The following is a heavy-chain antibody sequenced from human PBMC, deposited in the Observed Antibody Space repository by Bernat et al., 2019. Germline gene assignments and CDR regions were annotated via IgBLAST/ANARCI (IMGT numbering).Heavy chain of an antibody. J-gene: IGHJ6*03. CDR1: GYSFTSYW. CDR3: ARTDYDFWSGYPYYYYMDV. CDR2: IDPSDAYT. D-gene: IGHD3-3*01. Sequence: EVQLVQSGAEVKKPGESLRISCKGSGYSFTSYWISWLRQMPGKGLEWMGRIDPSDAYTNYSPSFQGHVTISAEKSISTAYLQWSSLKASDTAMYYCARTDYDFWSGYPYYYYMDVWGKGTTVTVSS. V-gene: IGHV5-10-1*03.